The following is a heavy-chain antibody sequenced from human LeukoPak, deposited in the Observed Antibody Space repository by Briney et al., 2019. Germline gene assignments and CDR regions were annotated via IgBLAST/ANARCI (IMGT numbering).Heavy chain of an antibody. J-gene: IGHJ4*02. D-gene: IGHD3-22*01. CDR1: GYTFTSYY. CDR2: INPSGGST. V-gene: IGHV1-46*01. Sequence: GASVKVSCKASGYTFTSYYMHWVRQAPGQGLEWMGIINPSGGSTSYAQKFQGRVTMTRDMSTSTVYMELSSLRSEDTAVYYCARSYYYDSSGYYPPTDCWGQGTLVTVSS. CDR3: ARSYYYDSSGYYPPTDC.